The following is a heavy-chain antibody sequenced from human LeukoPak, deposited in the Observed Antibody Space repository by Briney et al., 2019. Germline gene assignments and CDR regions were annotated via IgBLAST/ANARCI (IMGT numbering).Heavy chain of an antibody. CDR2: ISSSSNYI. CDR3: AREGGLGYMDV. D-gene: IGHD6-6*01. J-gene: IGHJ6*03. Sequence: PGGSLRLSCAASGFTFSSYSMNWVRQAPGKGLEWVSSISSSSNYIYNADSVKGRFTISRDNAKNSLYLQMNSLRAEDTAVYYCAREGGLGYMDVWGKGTTVTVSS. V-gene: IGHV3-21*01. CDR1: GFTFSSYS.